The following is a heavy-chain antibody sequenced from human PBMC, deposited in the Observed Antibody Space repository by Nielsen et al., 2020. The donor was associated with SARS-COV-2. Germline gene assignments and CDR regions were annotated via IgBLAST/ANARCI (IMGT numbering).Heavy chain of an antibody. CDR2: ISYDGSNK. CDR3: ARVPYSGSYYGYFDY. CDR1: GFTFNNYG. D-gene: IGHD1-26*01. Sequence: GESLKISCAASGFTFNNYGMHWVRQAPGKGLEWVAVISYDGSNKYYADSVKGRFTISRDNSKNTLYLQMNSLRAEDTAVYYCARVPYSGSYYGYFDYWGQGTLVTVSS. J-gene: IGHJ4*02. V-gene: IGHV3-30*03.